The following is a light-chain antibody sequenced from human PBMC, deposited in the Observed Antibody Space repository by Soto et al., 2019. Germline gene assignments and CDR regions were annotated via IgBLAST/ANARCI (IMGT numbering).Light chain of an antibody. CDR2: GEP. CDR3: QQYGSSGT. J-gene: IGKJ1*01. CDR1: QSVSSSY. Sequence: EIVLTQSPGTLSLSPGERATLSCRASQSVSSSYLAWYQQKPAQARRLLIYGEPTSATRTPERFSGSGSGTDFTLTISRLEPEDFAVYYCQQYGSSGTFGQGTKVDIK. V-gene: IGKV3-20*01.